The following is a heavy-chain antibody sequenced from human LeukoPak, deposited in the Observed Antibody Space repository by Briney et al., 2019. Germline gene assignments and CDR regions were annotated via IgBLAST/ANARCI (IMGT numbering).Heavy chain of an antibody. J-gene: IGHJ4*02. CDR3: ARHRADAGYCSAGICYSLEY. D-gene: IGHD2-15*01. V-gene: IGHV5-51*01. Sequence: PGESLKISFKTSGYRFSTYWIGWVRQMPGKGLEWMGIIYPDDSDTRYSPPFQGQVTISADKSISTAYLQWSSLKASDIAMYYCARHRADAGYCSAGICYSLEYWGQGTLVTVSS. CDR2: IYPDDSDT. CDR1: GYRFSTYW.